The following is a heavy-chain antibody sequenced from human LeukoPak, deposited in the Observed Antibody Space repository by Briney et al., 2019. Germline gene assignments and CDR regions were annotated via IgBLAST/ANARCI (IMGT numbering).Heavy chain of an antibody. J-gene: IGHJ4*02. CDR2: FDPEDGET. CDR1: GYTLTELS. Sequence: VASVKVSCKVSGYTLTELSMHWVRQAPGKGLEWMGGFDPEDGETIYAQKFQGRVTMTEDTSTDTAYMELGSLRSEDTAVYYCATDRPGSGWYPSTHYWGQGTLVTVSS. CDR3: ATDRPGSGWYPSTHY. V-gene: IGHV1-24*01. D-gene: IGHD6-19*01.